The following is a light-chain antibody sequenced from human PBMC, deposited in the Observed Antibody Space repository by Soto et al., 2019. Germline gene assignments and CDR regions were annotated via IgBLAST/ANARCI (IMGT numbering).Light chain of an antibody. Sequence: DIQMTQSPSTLSASVGDRVSITCRASQSISSWLAWYQQKPGKAPKLLIYKASSLESGVPSRFSGRGSGTEFTLTISSLQPDDFAIYYCQEYMSSSWTFGQGTKVDIK. CDR1: QSISSW. V-gene: IGKV1-5*03. CDR2: KAS. J-gene: IGKJ1*01. CDR3: QEYMSSSWT.